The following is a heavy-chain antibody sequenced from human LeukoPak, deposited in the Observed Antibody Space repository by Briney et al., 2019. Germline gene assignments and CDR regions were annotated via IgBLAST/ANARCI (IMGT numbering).Heavy chain of an antibody. CDR2: IVVGSGNT. V-gene: IGHV1-58*01. CDR3: GAPMGDIGPHYYLLLGWDV. J-gene: IGHJ6*02. Sequence: ASVKVSCKASGFTFSSSAVQWVRQARGQRLEWIGWIVVGSGNTNYAQKFQERVTITRDMSTNTAYMELSSLKSEDTGMDYCGAPMGDIGPHYYLLLGWDVWGQGTTVSV. D-gene: IGHD2-15*01. CDR1: GFTFSSSA.